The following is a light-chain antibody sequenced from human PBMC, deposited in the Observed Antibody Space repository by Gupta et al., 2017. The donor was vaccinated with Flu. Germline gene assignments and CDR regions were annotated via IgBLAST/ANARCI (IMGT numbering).Light chain of an antibody. J-gene: IGKJ2*01. CDR3: QQSYNIPRT. Sequence: GDRVIITCRASQTVYTDLNWYQQKSGQAPKLLIYAASTRQSGVPSRFSGSGSGTDFTLTITSLQREDFAAYYCQQSYNIPRTFGQGTKLEIK. V-gene: IGKV1-39*01. CDR1: QTVYTD. CDR2: AAS.